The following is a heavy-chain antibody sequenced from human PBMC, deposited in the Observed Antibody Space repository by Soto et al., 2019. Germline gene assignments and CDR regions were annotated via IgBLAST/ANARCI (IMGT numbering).Heavy chain of an antibody. CDR3: AHRAGLHTNWNGGYFDF. CDR1: GFSLSTSGVG. D-gene: IGHD1-1*01. J-gene: IGHJ4*02. V-gene: IGHV2-5*02. CDR2: IYWDDDK. Sequence: QITLKESGPTRVKPTETLTLTCTFSGFSLSTSGVGVGWIRQSPGKALERLALIYWDDDKRYSPSLRRSLSITKDTSKNPVVRTMTNMDPVDTATHYSAHRAGLHTNWNGGYFDFWGQGALVTVSS.